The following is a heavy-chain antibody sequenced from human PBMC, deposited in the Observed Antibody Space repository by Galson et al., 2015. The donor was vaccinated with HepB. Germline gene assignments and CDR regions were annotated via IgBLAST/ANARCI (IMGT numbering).Heavy chain of an antibody. CDR3: ARELAVAGTEYYYYGMDV. Sequence: SVKVSCKASGGTFSSYAISWVRQAPGQGLEWMGGIIPIFGTANYAQKFQGRVTITADESTSTAYMELSSLRSEDTAVYYCARELAVAGTEYYYYGMDVWGQGTTVTVSS. D-gene: IGHD6-19*01. V-gene: IGHV1-69*13. CDR2: IIPIFGTA. CDR1: GGTFSSYA. J-gene: IGHJ6*02.